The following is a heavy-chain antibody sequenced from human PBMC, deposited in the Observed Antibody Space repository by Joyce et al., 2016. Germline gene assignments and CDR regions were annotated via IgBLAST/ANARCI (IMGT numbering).Heavy chain of an antibody. CDR1: GFTFSSYW. D-gene: IGHD5-18*01. CDR2: INTDGSST. CDR3: ARDGYSYVFDY. J-gene: IGHJ4*02. Sequence: EMQLVESGGGLVQPGGSLRLSCAASGFTFSSYWMYWVRQGPGKGLVWVSRINTDGSSTSYADSVKGRFTISRDNAKNTLYLQMNSLRAEDTDVYYCARDGYSYVFDYWGQGTLVTVSS. V-gene: IGHV3-74*01.